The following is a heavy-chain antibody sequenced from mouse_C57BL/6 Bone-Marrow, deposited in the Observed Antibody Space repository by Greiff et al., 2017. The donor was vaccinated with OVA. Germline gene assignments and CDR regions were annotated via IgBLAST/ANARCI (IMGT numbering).Heavy chain of an antibody. CDR1: GFAFSDYY. Sequence: EVQLVESGAGLVQPGGSLKLSCAASGFAFSDYYMYWVRQTPEKRLEWVAYISNGGGSTNYPGTVKGRFTISRDNANSTLYLQISRLTSEDTAMYYCARQNTTVVHYWAFDYWGPGTTVTVSS. J-gene: IGHJ4*01. V-gene: IGHV5-12*01. CDR3: ARQNTTVVHYWAFDY. CDR2: ISNGGGST. D-gene: IGHD5-1-1*01.